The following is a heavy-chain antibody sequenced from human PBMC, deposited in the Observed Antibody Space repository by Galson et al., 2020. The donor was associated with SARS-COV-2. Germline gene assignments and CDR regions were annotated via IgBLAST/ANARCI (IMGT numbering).Heavy chain of an antibody. CDR3: AKGNELVWFGQVLLSNYSYVMDV. CDR2: ITHSGSS. J-gene: IGHJ6*01. D-gene: IGHD3-10*01. CDR1: GGSLSASY. V-gene: IGHV4-34*01. Sequence: SETLTPPCDVHGGSLSASYCTWIRQPPGKGLYWSQEITHSGSSNYTPTPKSPDTLSVDTSKNPFSLKLSSVTAADTGVYYCAKGNELVWFGQVLLSNYSYVMDVWGQGSTVTVCS.